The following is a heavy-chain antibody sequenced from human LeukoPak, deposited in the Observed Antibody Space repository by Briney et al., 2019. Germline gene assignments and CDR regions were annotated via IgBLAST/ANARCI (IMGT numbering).Heavy chain of an antibody. J-gene: IGHJ5*02. CDR1: GYTFTTYF. Sequence: ASVKVSCKTSGYTFTTYFIHWVRQAPGQGLEWMGWINPNSGGTNYAQKFQGRVTMTRDTSISTAYMELSRLRSDDTAVYYCAMEGYCSSTSCYAGWFDPWGQGTLVTVSS. CDR3: AMEGYCSSTSCYAGWFDP. V-gene: IGHV1-2*02. D-gene: IGHD2-2*01. CDR2: INPNSGGT.